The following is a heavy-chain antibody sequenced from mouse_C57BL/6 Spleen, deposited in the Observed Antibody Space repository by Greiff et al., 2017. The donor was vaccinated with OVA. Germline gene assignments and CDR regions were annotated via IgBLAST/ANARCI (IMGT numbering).Heavy chain of an antibody. CDR2: INPGSGGT. Sequence: QVQLQQSGAELVRPGTSVKVSCKASGYAFTNYLIEWVKQRPGQGLEWIGVINPGSGGTNYNEKFKGKATLTVDKSSSTAYMQLSSLTSEDSAVYFCARREGSPYFDYWGQGTTLTVSS. CDR1: GYAFTNYL. J-gene: IGHJ2*01. V-gene: IGHV1-54*01. CDR3: ARREGSPYFDY. D-gene: IGHD1-1*01.